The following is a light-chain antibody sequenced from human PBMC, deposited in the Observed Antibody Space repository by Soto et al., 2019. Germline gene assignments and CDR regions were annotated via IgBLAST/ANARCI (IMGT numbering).Light chain of an antibody. Sequence: QSALTQPPSVSGSPGQSVTISCPGTSTDFVAYNRVSWYQQPPGTAPKLIIYEVTKRPSGVPDRFSGSKSGNTASLTVSGLQADDEADYYCNSYVGSNNYVFGTGTKVTV. J-gene: IGLJ1*01. CDR2: EVT. CDR1: STDFVAYNR. CDR3: NSYVGSNNYV. V-gene: IGLV2-8*01.